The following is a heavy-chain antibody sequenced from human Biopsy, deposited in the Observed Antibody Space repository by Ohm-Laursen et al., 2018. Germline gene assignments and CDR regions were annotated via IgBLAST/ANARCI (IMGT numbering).Heavy chain of an antibody. V-gene: IGHV4-4*07. D-gene: IGHD3-9*01. CDR2: IFPTGIT. Sequence: SETLSLTCTVSGTSLSNFYWSWIRQPAGKGLEWIGRIFPTGITNYSPSLKSRVTMSVDTSKNEFSLRLTSVTAADTAVYYCARGSLKMDYWGQGTLVTVSS. J-gene: IGHJ4*02. CDR1: GTSLSNFY. CDR3: ARGSLKMDY.